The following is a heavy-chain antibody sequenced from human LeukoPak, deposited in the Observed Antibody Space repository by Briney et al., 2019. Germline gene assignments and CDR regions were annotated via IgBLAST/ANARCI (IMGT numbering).Heavy chain of an antibody. CDR2: IYYSGST. V-gene: IGHV4-59*01. CDR1: GGSISSYY. J-gene: IGHJ6*03. D-gene: IGHD6-6*01. Sequence: KPSETLSLTCTVSGGSISSYYWSWIRQPPGKGLEWIGYIYYSGSTNYNPSLKSRVTISVDTSKNRFSLKLSSVTAADTAVYYCARAGNSSPYYYYYMDVWGKGTTVTVSS. CDR3: ARAGNSSPYYYYYMDV.